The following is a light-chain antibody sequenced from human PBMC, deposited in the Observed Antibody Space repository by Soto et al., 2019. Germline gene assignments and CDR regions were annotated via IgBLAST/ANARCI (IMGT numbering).Light chain of an antibody. V-gene: IGLV2-14*03. J-gene: IGLJ1*01. CDR2: EVS. Sequence: LTQPASVSGSPGQSITISCTGTSSDVGAYDFVSWYQQRPDKAPKLMIYEVSNRPSGVSNRFSGSKSVNTATLTISGLQAEDEADYYCSSYTSSSTRVFGTGTKVTVL. CDR1: SSDVGAYDF. CDR3: SSYTSSSTRV.